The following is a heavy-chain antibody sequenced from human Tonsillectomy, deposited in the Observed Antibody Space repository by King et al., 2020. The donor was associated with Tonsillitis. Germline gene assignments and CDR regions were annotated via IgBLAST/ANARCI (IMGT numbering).Heavy chain of an antibody. CDR3: ARMVYRYYYMDV. D-gene: IGHD1-14*01. J-gene: IGHJ6*03. CDR2: IDWDDDK. Sequence: TLKESGPALVKPTQTLPLTCTFSGFSLSTTEVCVGWIRQSPGKALEWLARIDWDDDKYYSKSLKTRLTISRDTSRNQVVLTMTNMDPVDTATYYCARMVYRYYYMDVWGKGTTVTVSS. CDR1: GFSLSTTEVC. V-gene: IGHV2-70*11.